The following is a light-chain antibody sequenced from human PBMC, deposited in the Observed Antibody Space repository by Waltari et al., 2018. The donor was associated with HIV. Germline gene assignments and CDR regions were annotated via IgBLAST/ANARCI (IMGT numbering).Light chain of an antibody. CDR2: RSD. CDR3: ASWDDNLSGWV. CDR1: RSTIGSNY. V-gene: IGLV1-47*01. Sequence: QSVLTQPPSASGTPGQSVSIPCSGSRSTIGSNYVYWYQHLPGTTPKVVIYRSDQRPSGVPDRFSGSNSGTSASLAISGLRSEDEAHYYCASWDDNLSGWVFGGGTKLTVL. J-gene: IGLJ3*02.